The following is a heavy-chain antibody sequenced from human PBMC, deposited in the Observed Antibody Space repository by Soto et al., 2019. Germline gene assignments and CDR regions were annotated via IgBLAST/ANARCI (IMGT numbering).Heavy chain of an antibody. CDR1: GFTFSSYA. D-gene: IGHD3-22*01. J-gene: IGHJ4*02. V-gene: IGHV3-23*01. Sequence: PGGSLRLSCAASGFTFSSYAMSWVRQAPGKGLEWVSAISGSGGSTYYADSVKGRFTISRDNSKNTLYLQMNSLRAEDTAVYYWANLYDSSGYGYFDYWGQGTLVTVSS. CDR3: ANLYDSSGYGYFDY. CDR2: ISGSGGST.